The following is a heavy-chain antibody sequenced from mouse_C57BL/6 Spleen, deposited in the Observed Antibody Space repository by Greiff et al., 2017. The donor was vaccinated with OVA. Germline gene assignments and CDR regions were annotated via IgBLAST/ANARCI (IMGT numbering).Heavy chain of an antibody. J-gene: IGHJ2*01. CDR2: INPSDSEP. Sequence: VKLQQPGAALVRPGSSVKLSCKASGYTFTSSWMHWVQQIPIQGLEWIGNINPSDSEPHYNQQFKDQATLTVDKSSSTSYMQISSRKSEDSAVYYCAREDLRCNYDYWGQGTTLTVSS. CDR1: GYTFTSSW. CDR3: AREDLRCNYDY. D-gene: IGHD2-1*01. V-gene: IGHV1-52*01.